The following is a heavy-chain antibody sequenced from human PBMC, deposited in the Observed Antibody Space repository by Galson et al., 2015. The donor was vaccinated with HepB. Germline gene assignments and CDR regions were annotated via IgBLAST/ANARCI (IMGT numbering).Heavy chain of an antibody. J-gene: IGHJ4*02. CDR3: ASGYSTNWSYDY. D-gene: IGHD6-13*01. CDR1: GFTFSTYS. Sequence: SLRLSCAAPGFTFSTYSMSWVRQAPGKGLEWISYISDSGSTYYADSVKGRFTISRDNAGSSLYLQMNSLRAEDTAVYFCASGYSTNWSYDYWGQGTLVTVSS. V-gene: IGHV3-48*01. CDR2: ISDSGST.